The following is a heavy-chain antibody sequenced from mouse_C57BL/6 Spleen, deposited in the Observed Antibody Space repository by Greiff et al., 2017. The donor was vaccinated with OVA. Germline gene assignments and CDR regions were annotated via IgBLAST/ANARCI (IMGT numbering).Heavy chain of an antibody. J-gene: IGHJ4*01. CDR1: GYAFSSSW. V-gene: IGHV1-82*01. Sequence: VKLMESGPELVKPGASVKISCKASGYAFSSSWMNWVKQRPGKGLEWIGRIYPGDGDTNYNGKFKGKATLTADKSSSTAYMQLSSLTSEDSAVYFCARWGGSYAMDYWGQGTSVTVSS. CDR2: IYPGDGDT. CDR3: ARWGGSYAMDY.